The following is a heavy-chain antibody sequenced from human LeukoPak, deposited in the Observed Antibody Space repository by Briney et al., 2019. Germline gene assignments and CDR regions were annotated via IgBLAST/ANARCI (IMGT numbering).Heavy chain of an antibody. V-gene: IGHV3-30*18. D-gene: IGHD2-2*01. CDR1: GFTFNNYG. J-gene: IGHJ4*02. Sequence: GGSLRLSCAASGFTFNNYGMHWVRQAPGKGLEWVAVISYDGRNIHYPDSVKGRFAISRDISTDTLWLQMDSLRTEDTAVYYCAKGPLRGTAAAIGYWGQGTLVTVSS. CDR2: ISYDGRNI. CDR3: AKGPLRGTAAAIGY.